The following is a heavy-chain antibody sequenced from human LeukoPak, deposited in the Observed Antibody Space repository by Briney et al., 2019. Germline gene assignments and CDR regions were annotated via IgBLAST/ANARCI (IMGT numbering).Heavy chain of an antibody. J-gene: IGHJ4*02. V-gene: IGHV3-23*01. CDR1: GFTFSSYA. CDR2: ISGSGGST. CDR3: ARDLRRGYTYGYGDY. Sequence: GGSLRLSCAASGFTFSSYAMSWVRQAPGKGLEWVSAISGSGGSTYYADSVKGRFTISRDNSENTLYLQMNSLRAEDTAVYYCARDLRRGYTYGYGDYWGQGTLVTVSS. D-gene: IGHD5-18*01.